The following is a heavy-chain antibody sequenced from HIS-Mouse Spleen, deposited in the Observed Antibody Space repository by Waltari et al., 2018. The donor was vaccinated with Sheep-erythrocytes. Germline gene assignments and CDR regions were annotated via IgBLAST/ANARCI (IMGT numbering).Heavy chain of an antibody. D-gene: IGHD7-27*01. J-gene: IGHJ4*02. CDR1: GFTFSSYA. Sequence: QVQLVESGGGVVQPGRSLRLSCAASGFTFSSYAMHWVRQAPGKGLEWGAVISYDGSNKYYADSVKGRFTISRDNSKNTLYLQMNSLRAEDTAVYYCARESGFFDYWGQGTLVTVSS. CDR3: ARESGFFDY. CDR2: ISYDGSNK. V-gene: IGHV3-30-3*01.